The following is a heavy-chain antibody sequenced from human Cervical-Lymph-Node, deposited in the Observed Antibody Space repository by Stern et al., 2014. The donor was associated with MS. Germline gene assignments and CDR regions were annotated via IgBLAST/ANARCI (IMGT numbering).Heavy chain of an antibody. D-gene: IGHD1-26*01. CDR2: INPADSAT. V-gene: IGHV5-51*01. J-gene: IGHJ6*02. CDR1: GYSFATYW. Sequence: VQLVQSGAEVKKPGESLKISCKGSGYSFATYWIGWVRQMPGKGLEWMGIINPADSATRYSPSFRGQVTISADTSTNTAYLQWSSLRASDTAMYYCARHRERSSWRDYFYGMDVWGQGTTVTVSS. CDR3: ARHRERSSWRDYFYGMDV.